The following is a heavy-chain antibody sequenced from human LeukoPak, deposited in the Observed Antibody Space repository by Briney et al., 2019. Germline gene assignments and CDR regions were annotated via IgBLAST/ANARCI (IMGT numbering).Heavy chain of an antibody. J-gene: IGHJ4*02. CDR1: GYSISSGYY. Sequence: SETLSLTCAVSGYSISSGYYWGWIRQPPGKGLEWIGSIYHSGSTYYNPSLKSRVTTSVDTSKNQFSLKLSSVTAADTAVYYCARDRIGDFDYWGQGTLVTVSS. CDR2: IYHSGST. V-gene: IGHV4-38-2*02. CDR3: ARDRIGDFDY. D-gene: IGHD3-16*01.